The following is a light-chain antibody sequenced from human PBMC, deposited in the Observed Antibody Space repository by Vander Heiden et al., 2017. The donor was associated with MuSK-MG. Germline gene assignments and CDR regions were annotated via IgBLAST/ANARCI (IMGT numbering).Light chain of an antibody. CDR1: QTIDTY. V-gene: IGKV1-39*01. Sequence: DIQMTQSPSSLSASVGDRVSITCRTSQTIDTYLNWYQQKPGKAPNLLIYAASRLQSGVPSRFSGSGSGTDFTLTITSLQPEDFATYYCQQSYKAPRTFGQGTKLEIK. CDR3: QQSYKAPRT. J-gene: IGKJ2*01. CDR2: AAS.